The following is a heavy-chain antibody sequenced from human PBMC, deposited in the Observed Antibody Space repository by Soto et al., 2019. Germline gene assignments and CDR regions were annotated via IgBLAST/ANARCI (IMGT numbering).Heavy chain of an antibody. J-gene: IGHJ4*02. CDR1: GFTFSSYG. D-gene: IGHD3-22*01. V-gene: IGHV3-30*18. CDR2: ISYDGSNK. Sequence: GGSLSLSCAASGFTFSSYGMHWVRQAPGKGLEWVAVISYDGSNKYYADSVKGRFTISRDNSKNTLYLQMNSLRAEDTAVYYCAKDYYDSSGYYRPLDYWGQGTLVTVSS. CDR3: AKDYYDSSGYYRPLDY.